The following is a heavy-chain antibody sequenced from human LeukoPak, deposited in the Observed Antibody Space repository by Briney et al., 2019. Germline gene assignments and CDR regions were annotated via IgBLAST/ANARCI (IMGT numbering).Heavy chain of an antibody. CDR2: SNPNSGGT. Sequence: ASVKVSCTASGYTFTGSYIHSVRQAPGQGLEWMGWSNPNSGGTNYAQKFQGRVNMTRDTSIITAYMELSRLRSDDTAVYYCARDGKLWFGELLRNWFDHWGQGTLVTVSS. J-gene: IGHJ5*02. D-gene: IGHD3-10*01. CDR1: GYTFTGSY. V-gene: IGHV1-2*02. CDR3: ARDGKLWFGELLRNWFDH.